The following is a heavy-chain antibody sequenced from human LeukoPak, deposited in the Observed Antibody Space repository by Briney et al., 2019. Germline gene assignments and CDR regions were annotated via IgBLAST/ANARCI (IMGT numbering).Heavy chain of an antibody. V-gene: IGHV3-23*01. J-gene: IGHJ4*02. CDR3: AKDGEVPGGYDLGWFDY. CDR2: ISFSGDNGGDNT. D-gene: IGHD5-12*01. Sequence: GGSLRLSCAAFGFTFKIYTINWVRQAPGKGLEWVSSISFSGDNGGDNTYYADSVKGRFTISRDNSKNTLYLQMNSLRAEDTAVYYCAKDGEVPGGYDLGWFDYWGQGTLVTVSS. CDR1: GFTFKIYT.